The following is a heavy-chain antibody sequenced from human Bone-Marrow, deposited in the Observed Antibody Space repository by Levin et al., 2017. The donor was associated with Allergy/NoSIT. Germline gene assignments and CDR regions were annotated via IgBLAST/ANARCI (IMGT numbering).Heavy chain of an antibody. CDR1: GFIFSGYW. CDR3: ARDRGGSAPDS. D-gene: IGHD3-10*01. CDR2: ISPDGTMT. J-gene: IGHJ3*02. V-gene: IGHV3-74*01. Sequence: GGSLRLSCAASGFIFSGYWMEWVRQVPGKGLVWVSRISPDGTMTRYADSVKGRFTISRDNAKNTMFLQMNSLRVEDTALYYCARDRGGSAPDSWGPGTMVTVSS.